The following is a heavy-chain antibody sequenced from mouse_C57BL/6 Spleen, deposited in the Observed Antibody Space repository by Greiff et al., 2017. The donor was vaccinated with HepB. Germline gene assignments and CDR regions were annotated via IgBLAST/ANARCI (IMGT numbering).Heavy chain of an antibody. Sequence: VQLQQPGAELVMPGASVKLSCKASGYTFTSYWMHWVKQRPGQGLEWIGEIDPSDSYTNYNQKFKGKSTLTVDKSSSTAYMQLSSLTSEDSAVYYCARRESPHYYAMDYWGQGTSVTGAS. CDR3: ARRESPHYYAMDY. J-gene: IGHJ4*01. CDR1: GYTFTSYW. CDR2: IDPSDSYT. V-gene: IGHV1-69*01.